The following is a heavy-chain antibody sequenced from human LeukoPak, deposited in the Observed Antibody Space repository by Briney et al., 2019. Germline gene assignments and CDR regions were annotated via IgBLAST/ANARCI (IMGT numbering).Heavy chain of an antibody. Sequence: SETLSLTCTVSGYSISSGYYWGWIRQPPGKGLEWIGSIHHSGSTYYNPSLKSRVTISVDTSKNQFSLKLSSVTAADTAVYYCARTSGSYPYDAFDIWGQGTMVTVSS. V-gene: IGHV4-38-2*02. CDR2: IHHSGST. D-gene: IGHD1-26*01. J-gene: IGHJ3*02. CDR1: GYSISSGYY. CDR3: ARTSGSYPYDAFDI.